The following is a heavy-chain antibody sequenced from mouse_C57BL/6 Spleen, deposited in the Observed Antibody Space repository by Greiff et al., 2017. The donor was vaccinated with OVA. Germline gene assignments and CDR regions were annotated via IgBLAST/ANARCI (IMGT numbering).Heavy chain of an antibody. J-gene: IGHJ2*01. V-gene: IGHV1-82*01. CDR1: GYAFSSSW. CDR2: IYPGDGDT. Sequence: VQLQQSGPELVKPGASVKISCKASGYAFSSSWMNWVKQRPGKGLEWIGRIYPGDGDTNYNGKFKGKATLTADKSSSTAYMQLSSLTSEDSAVYCCARWGRYYFDYWGQGTTLTVSS. CDR3: ARWGRYYFDY.